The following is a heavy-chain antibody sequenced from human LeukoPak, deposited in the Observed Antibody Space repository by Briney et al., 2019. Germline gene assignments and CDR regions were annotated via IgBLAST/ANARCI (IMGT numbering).Heavy chain of an antibody. D-gene: IGHD3-3*01. CDR1: GFTFSPYW. J-gene: IGHJ6*02. CDR3: AREGLRFDRYYGIDV. CDR2: ISSSGSTI. Sequence: GGSLRLSCAASGFTFSPYWMSWVRQAPGKGLEWVSYISSSGSTIYYADSVKGRFTISRDNAKNSLYLQMNSLRAEDTAVYYCAREGLRFDRYYGIDVWGQGTTVTVSS. V-gene: IGHV3-11*01.